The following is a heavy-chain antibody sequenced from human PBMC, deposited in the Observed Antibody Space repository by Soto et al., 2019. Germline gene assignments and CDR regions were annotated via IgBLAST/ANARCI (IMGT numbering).Heavy chain of an antibody. CDR2: IYYSGST. Sequence: SETLSLTCTVSGGSISSYYWSWIRQLPGKGLEWIGYIYYSGSTNYNPSLKSRVTISVDTSKNQFSLKLSSVTAADTAVYYCARRYGSAIDYWGKGTLVTVSS. CDR1: GGSISSYY. D-gene: IGHD1-26*01. V-gene: IGHV4-59*08. J-gene: IGHJ4*02. CDR3: ARRYGSAIDY.